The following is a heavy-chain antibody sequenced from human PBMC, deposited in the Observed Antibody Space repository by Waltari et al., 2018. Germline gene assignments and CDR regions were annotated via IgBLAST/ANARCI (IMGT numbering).Heavy chain of an antibody. J-gene: IGHJ5*02. CDR1: GFTVSNNY. CDR2: IYSGGST. D-gene: IGHD6-19*01. Sequence: EVQLVESGGGLIQPGGSLRLSCAASGFTVSNNYMSWVRQAPGKGLEWVSVIYSGGSTDYADSGKGRLTISRDNSKNTVYLQMNSLRAEDTAVYYCVRENIVVAGFGFDPWGQGTLVTVSS. V-gene: IGHV3-53*01. CDR3: VRENIVVAGFGFDP.